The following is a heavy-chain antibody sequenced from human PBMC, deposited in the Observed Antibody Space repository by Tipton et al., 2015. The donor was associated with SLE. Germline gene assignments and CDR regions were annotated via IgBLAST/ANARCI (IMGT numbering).Heavy chain of an antibody. V-gene: IGHV4-39*07. CDR2: IYYSGST. CDR3: ARDSDGYFDY. CDR1: GGSISSSSYY. Sequence: TLSLTCTVSGGSISSSSYYWGWIRQPPGKGLEWIGSIYYSGSTYYSPSLKSRVTISVDTSKNQFSLKLSSVTAADTAVYYCARDSDGYFDYWGQGTLVTVSS. J-gene: IGHJ4*02.